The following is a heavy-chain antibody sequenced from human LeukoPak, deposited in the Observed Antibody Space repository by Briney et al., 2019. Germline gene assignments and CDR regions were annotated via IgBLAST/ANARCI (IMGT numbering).Heavy chain of an antibody. D-gene: IGHD5-18*01. V-gene: IGHV3-74*01. Sequence: GGSLRLSCAASGFTFSSYWMHWVRQAPGKGLVWVSRINSDGSSTSYADSVKGRFTISRDNAKNTLYLQMNSLRAEDTAVYYCARTAMVTYYFDYWGQGTLVTVSS. CDR2: INSDGSST. J-gene: IGHJ4*02. CDR3: ARTAMVTYYFDY. CDR1: GFTFSSYW.